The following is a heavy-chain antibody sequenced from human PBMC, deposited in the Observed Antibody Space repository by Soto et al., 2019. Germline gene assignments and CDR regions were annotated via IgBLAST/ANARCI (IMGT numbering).Heavy chain of an antibody. CDR2: ISAYNGNT. CDR3: VREAPPGGYFDY. CDR1: GYTFTSYG. Sequence: ASVKVSCKASGYTFTSYGISWVRQAPGQGLEWMGWISAYNGNTNYAQKLQGRVTMTTDTSTSTAYMELRSLRSDDTAVYYCVREAPPGGYFDYWGQGTLVTVSS. J-gene: IGHJ4*02. D-gene: IGHD3-10*01. V-gene: IGHV1-18*01.